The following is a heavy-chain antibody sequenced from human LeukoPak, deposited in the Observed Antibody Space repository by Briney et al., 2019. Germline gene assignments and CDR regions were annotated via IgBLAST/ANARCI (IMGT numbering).Heavy chain of an antibody. CDR1: GFTFDDYA. CDR2: ISRNSGSI. D-gene: IGHD3-10*01. CDR3: AKDGDDYLDY. Sequence: GGSLRLSCAASGFTFDDYAMHWVRQAPGKGLEWVSGISRNSGSIDYADSVKGRFTISRDNAKNSLYLQMNSLRAEDTALYYCAKDGDDYLDYWGQGTLVTVSS. V-gene: IGHV3-9*01. J-gene: IGHJ4*02.